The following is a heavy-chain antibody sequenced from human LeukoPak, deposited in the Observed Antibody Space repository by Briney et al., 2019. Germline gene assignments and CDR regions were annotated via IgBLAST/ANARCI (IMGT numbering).Heavy chain of an antibody. CDR3: ARESIPSGWYLS. D-gene: IGHD6-19*01. J-gene: IGHJ5*02. CDR1: GFSVSNNY. V-gene: IGHV3-53*01. Sequence: PGGSLRLSCAASGFSVSNNYMSWVRQAPGKGLEWVSTYYIDATTHYPDSVRGRFTISSDSSKNTLHLQMNSLRVEDTAIYYCARESIPSGWYLSWGQGTLVTVSS. CDR2: YYIDATT.